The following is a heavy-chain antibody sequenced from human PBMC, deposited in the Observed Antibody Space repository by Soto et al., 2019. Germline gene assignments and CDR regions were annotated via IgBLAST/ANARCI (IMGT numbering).Heavy chain of an antibody. Sequence: GGSLRLSCAAPGFTFRNYGMNWVRQGPGKGVEWVSYIGIGSSTKYYADSVKGRFTISRDNAKNSLYLQMNSLRDEDTAVYYCARRRKSSGWRQVQGAFDIWGQGTMVTVSS. CDR3: ARRRKSSGWRQVQGAFDI. J-gene: IGHJ3*02. V-gene: IGHV3-48*02. CDR1: GFTFRNYG. CDR2: IGIGSSTK. D-gene: IGHD6-19*01.